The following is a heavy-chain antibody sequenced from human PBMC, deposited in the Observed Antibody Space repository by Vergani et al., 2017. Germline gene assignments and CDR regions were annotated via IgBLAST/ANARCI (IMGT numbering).Heavy chain of an antibody. CDR3: ARDRSIGWYASWYFDL. CDR2: IYYSGST. V-gene: IGHV4-61*10. Sequence: QVQLQESGPGLVKPSETLSLTCTVYGGSVSSGSYYWSWIRQPAGKGLEWIGYIYYSGSTNYNPSLKSRVTISVDTSKNQFSLKLSSVTAADTAVYYCARDRSIGWYASWYFDLWGRGTLVTVSS. CDR1: GGSVSSGSYY. J-gene: IGHJ2*01. D-gene: IGHD6-19*01.